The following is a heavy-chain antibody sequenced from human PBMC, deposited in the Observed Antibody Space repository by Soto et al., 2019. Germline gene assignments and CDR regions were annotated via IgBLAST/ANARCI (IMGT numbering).Heavy chain of an antibody. D-gene: IGHD3-22*01. J-gene: IGHJ4*02. Sequence: GGSLRLSCAASGFTFSNAWMNWVRQAPGKGLEWVGRIKSKTDGRTTDYAAPVKGRFTISRDDSKNTLYLQMNSLKTEDTAVYYCTATYYYDSSGYYSGYWGQGTPVTVSS. V-gene: IGHV3-15*07. CDR3: TATYYYDSSGYYSGY. CDR2: IKSKTDGRTT. CDR1: GFTFSNAW.